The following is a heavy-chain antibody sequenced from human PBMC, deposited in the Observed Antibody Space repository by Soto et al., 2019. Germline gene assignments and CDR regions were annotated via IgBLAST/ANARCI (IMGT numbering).Heavy chain of an antibody. CDR2: IWYDGSNK. Sequence: GGSLRLSCAASGFTFSSYGMHWVRQAPGKGLEWVAVIWYDGSNKYYADSVKGRFTISRDNSKNTLYLQMNSLRAEDTAVYYCARDAYGSGSPFDYWGQGTLVTVSS. D-gene: IGHD3-10*01. CDR1: GFTFSSYG. J-gene: IGHJ4*02. CDR3: ARDAYGSGSPFDY. V-gene: IGHV3-33*01.